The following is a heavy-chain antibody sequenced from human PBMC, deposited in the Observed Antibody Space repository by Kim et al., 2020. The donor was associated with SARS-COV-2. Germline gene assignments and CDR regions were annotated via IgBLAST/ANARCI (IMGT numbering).Heavy chain of an antibody. CDR2: ISWNSGRI. CDR1: GFTFGDYA. D-gene: IGHD6-19*01. Sequence: GGSLRLSCAASGFTFGDYAINWVRQAPGKGLEWVSHISWNSGRIGYADSVKGRFTISRDNAKNSLYLQMNSLRAEDTAFYYCAKESVAGDGGYFDYWGQG. V-gene: IGHV3-9*01. J-gene: IGHJ4*02. CDR3: AKESVAGDGGYFDY.